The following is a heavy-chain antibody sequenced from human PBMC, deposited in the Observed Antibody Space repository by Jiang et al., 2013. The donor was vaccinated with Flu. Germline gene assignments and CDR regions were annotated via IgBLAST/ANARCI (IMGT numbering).Heavy chain of an antibody. CDR3: ARHAFGGTGWYYFDS. V-gene: IGHV5-51*01. J-gene: IGHJ4*02. D-gene: IGHD6-19*01. CDR1: GYDFTAYW. Sequence: SGAEVKKPGESLRISCKGSGYDFTAYWIGWVRQMPGKGLEWMGIIYPADSDTRYTASFQGHVTISSDESTRTAYLQWSSLQASDTAIYFCARHAFGGTGWYYFDSWGQGTLVAVSS. CDR2: IYPADSDT.